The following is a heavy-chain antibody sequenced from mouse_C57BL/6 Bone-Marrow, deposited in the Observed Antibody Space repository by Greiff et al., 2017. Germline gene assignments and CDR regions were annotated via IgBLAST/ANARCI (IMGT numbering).Heavy chain of an antibody. CDR3: ARHKAYYDYDAFSWFAY. J-gene: IGHJ3*01. D-gene: IGHD2-4*01. V-gene: IGHV5-12*01. CDR1: GFTFSDYY. Sequence: EVHLVESGGGLVQPGGSLKLSCAASGFTFSDYYLYWVRPTPEKRLEWVAYISNGGGSTYYPDTVKGRFTISRDNAKNTLYLQMRRRRSEDTAMYYCARHKAYYDYDAFSWFAYWGQGTLVTVSA. CDR2: ISNGGGST.